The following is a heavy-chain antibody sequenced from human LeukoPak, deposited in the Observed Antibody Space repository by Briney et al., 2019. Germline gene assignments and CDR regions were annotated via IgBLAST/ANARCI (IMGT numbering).Heavy chain of an antibody. V-gene: IGHV3-48*01. Sequence: GGSLRLSCAASGFTFSSYSMNWVRQAPGKGLEWVSYISSSSDTIYYADSVTGRFTVSRDNAKNSLYLQMNSLRAEDTAVYYCASPVSYDSSGPDYWGQGTLVTVSS. CDR1: GFTFSSYS. CDR2: ISSSSDTI. D-gene: IGHD3-22*01. CDR3: ASPVSYDSSGPDY. J-gene: IGHJ4*02.